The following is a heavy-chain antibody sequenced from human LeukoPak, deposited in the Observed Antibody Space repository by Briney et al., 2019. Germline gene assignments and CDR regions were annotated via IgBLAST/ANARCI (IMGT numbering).Heavy chain of an antibody. CDR1: GGSISSYY. CDR2: IYYSGST. D-gene: IGHD3-22*01. J-gene: IGHJ3*02. CDR3: ARDVPPDYYDSREVGAFDI. V-gene: IGHV4-59*01. Sequence: PSETLSPTCTVSGGSISSYYWSWIRQPPGKGLEWIGYIYYSGSTNYNPSLKSRVTISVDTSKNQFSLKLSSVTAADTAVYYCARDVPPDYYDSREVGAFDIWGQGTMVTVSS.